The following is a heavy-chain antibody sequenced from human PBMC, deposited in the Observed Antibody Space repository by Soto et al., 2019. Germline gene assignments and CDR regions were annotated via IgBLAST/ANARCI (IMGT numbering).Heavy chain of an antibody. CDR3: AKDVSVAGTAYLDY. J-gene: IGHJ4*02. CDR2: ISWNSGSI. CDR1: GFTFDDYA. V-gene: IGHV3-9*01. Sequence: EVQLVESGGGLVQPGRSLRLTCAASGFTFDDYAMHWVRQAPGKGLEWISGISWNSGSIDYADSVKGRFTISRDNAKNSLFLQMSSLRAEDTAFYYCAKDVSVAGTAYLDYWGQGTLVTVSS. D-gene: IGHD6-19*01.